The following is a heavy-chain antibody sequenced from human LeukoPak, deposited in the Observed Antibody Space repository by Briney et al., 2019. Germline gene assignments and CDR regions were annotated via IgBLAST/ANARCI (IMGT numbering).Heavy chain of an antibody. Sequence: ASVKVSCKASLYTVTGYYIHWVPQAPGQGLEWMGWINPNSGGRSYGQKFQGRVTMTRDTSISTAYMELSRLRSDDTAVYYCARVKAAGGSEGFDPWGQGTLVTVSS. D-gene: IGHD6-13*01. CDR1: LYTVTGYY. J-gene: IGHJ5*02. CDR2: INPNSGGR. V-gene: IGHV1-2*02. CDR3: ARVKAAGGSEGFDP.